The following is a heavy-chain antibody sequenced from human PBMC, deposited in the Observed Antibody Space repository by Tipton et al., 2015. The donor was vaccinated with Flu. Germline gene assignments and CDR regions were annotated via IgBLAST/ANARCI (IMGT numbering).Heavy chain of an antibody. V-gene: IGHV4-39*01. CDR2: INHTGGT. Sequence: TLSLTCTVSGGSMSSTTYYWGWIRQPPGKGLEWIGEINHTGGTNYNPSLKSRITISVDTSKSQFSLMLRSVTAADTAVYYCARLSYYDVDLKNFYFDYWGQGALVTVSS. CDR1: GGSMSSTTYY. J-gene: IGHJ4*02. D-gene: IGHD3-10*02. CDR3: ARLSYYDVDLKNFYFDY.